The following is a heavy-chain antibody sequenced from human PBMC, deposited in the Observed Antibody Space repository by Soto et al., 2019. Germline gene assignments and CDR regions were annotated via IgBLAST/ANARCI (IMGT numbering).Heavy chain of an antibody. Sequence: VQLVASGGGVVQPGRSLRLSCATSGFTFSSYGMHWVRQAPGKGLEWVAVIWYDGSNRYYPDSVRGRFTISRDNSKNTLYLQMNSLRAEDTAVYYCARDVRGGYSYGFDYWGQGTLVTVSS. D-gene: IGHD5-18*01. J-gene: IGHJ4*02. CDR1: GFTFSSYG. CDR3: ARDVRGGYSYGFDY. V-gene: IGHV3-33*01. CDR2: IWYDGSNR.